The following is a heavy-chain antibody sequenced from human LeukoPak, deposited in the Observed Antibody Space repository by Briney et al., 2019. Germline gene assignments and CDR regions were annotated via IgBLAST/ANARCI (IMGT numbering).Heavy chain of an antibody. V-gene: IGHV4-34*01. CDR3: ARILTTVTTSWFDP. Sequence: SETLSLTCAVYGGSSSGYYWSWIRQPPGKGLEWIGEINHSGSTNYNPSLKSRVTISVDTSKNQFSLKLSSVTAADTAVYYCARILTTVTTSWFDPWGQGTLVTVSS. CDR2: INHSGST. CDR1: GGSSSGYY. J-gene: IGHJ5*02. D-gene: IGHD4-17*01.